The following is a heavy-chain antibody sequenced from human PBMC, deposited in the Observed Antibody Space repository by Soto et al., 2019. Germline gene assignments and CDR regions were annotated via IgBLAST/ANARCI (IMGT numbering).Heavy chain of an antibody. V-gene: IGHV3-74*01. CDR1: GFAFSNYW. D-gene: IGHD2-15*01. J-gene: IGHJ4*02. Sequence: EVQLVESGGGLVQPGGSLRLSCAASGFAFSNYWMHWVRQAPGKGLMWVSRINSDGSNTNYADSVRGRFTISRDNAKNTLYLQMNSLRAEDTAVYYCARDQVVVALPDYWGQGALVTVSS. CDR2: INSDGSNT. CDR3: ARDQVVVALPDY.